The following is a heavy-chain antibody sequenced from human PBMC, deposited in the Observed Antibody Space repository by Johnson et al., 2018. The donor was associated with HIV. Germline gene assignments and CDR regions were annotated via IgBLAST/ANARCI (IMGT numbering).Heavy chain of an antibody. CDR3: STDYHRGDAAFDS. D-gene: IGHD3-16*01. V-gene: IGHV3-30*03. CDR1: GFTFNSYG. CDR2: ISYAGSNK. Sequence: VQLVESGGGVVQPGRSLRLSCAASGFTFNSYGMHWVRQAPGKGLEWVAVISYAGSNKYYADSVKGRFTISRDNSKNTLYLQMNSLKTEDTAVYYCSTDYHRGDAAFDSWGQGPMVTVSS. J-gene: IGHJ3*02.